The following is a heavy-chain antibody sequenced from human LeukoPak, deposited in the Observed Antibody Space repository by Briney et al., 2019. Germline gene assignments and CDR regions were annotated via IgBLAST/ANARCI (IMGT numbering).Heavy chain of an antibody. CDR3: ASGYSYGYQRK. CDR1: GGSISSYY. Sequence: SETLSLTCTVSGGSISSYYWSWIRQPPGEGLEWIGYIYYSGSTNYNPSLKSRVTILVDTSKNQFSLKLSSVTAADTAVYYCASGYSYGYQRKWGQGTLVTVSS. V-gene: IGHV4-59*01. D-gene: IGHD5-18*01. J-gene: IGHJ4*02. CDR2: IYYSGST.